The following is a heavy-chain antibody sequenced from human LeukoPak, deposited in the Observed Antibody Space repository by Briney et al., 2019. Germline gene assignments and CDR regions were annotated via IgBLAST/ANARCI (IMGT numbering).Heavy chain of an antibody. V-gene: IGHV3-15*01. CDR3: TTDEWTWVRARDY. J-gene: IGHJ4*02. CDR2: IKSKTDGGTT. D-gene: IGHD3-3*01. Sequence: PGGSLRLSCAASGFTFSNAWMSWVRQAPGKGLEWVGRIKSKTDGGTTGYAAPVKGRFTISRDDSKNTLYLQMNSLKTEDTAVYYCTTDEWTWVRARDYWGQGTLVTVSS. CDR1: GFTFSNAW.